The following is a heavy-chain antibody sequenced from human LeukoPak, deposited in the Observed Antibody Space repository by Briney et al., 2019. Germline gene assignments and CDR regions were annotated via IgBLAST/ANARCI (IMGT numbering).Heavy chain of an antibody. CDR1: GFTFSSYW. V-gene: IGHV3-7*01. Sequence: GGSLRLSCAASGFTFSSYWMSWVRQAPGKGLEWVANIKQDGSEKYYVDSVKGRFTISRDNAKNSLYLQMNSLRAEDTAVYYCARGGRPQTYYYGSGSYYVSGFWFDPWGQGTLVTVSS. CDR3: ARGGRPQTYYYGSGSYYVSGFWFDP. J-gene: IGHJ5*02. D-gene: IGHD3-10*01. CDR2: IKQDGSEK.